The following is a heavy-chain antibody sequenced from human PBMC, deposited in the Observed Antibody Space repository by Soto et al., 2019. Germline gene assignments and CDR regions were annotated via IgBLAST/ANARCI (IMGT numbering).Heavy chain of an antibody. CDR2: IYHSGST. D-gene: IGHD3-22*01. CDR1: GGSISSGGYS. J-gene: IGHJ4*02. V-gene: IGHV4-30-2*01. CDR3: ASQHYYDSSGYSVGY. Sequence: SETLSLTCAVSGGSISSGGYSWSWIRQPPGKGLEWIGYIYHSGSTYYNPSLKSRVTISVDRSKNQFSLKLSSVTAADTAVYYCASQHYYDSSGYSVGYWGPGTLVTLSS.